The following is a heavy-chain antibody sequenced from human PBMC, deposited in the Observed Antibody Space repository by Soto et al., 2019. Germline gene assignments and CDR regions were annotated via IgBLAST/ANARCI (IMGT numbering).Heavy chain of an antibody. V-gene: IGHV1-2*02. CDR3: ARSYYAYSNYFDP. CDR2: INPKSGDT. J-gene: IGHJ5*02. Sequence: QVQLVQSGAELKKPGASVKVSCKASGYTFTGYYMHWVRQAPGQGLEWMGWINPKSGDTNYAQKFQGRVTMTRDTSISTAYMELNRLRSDDTAMYYCARSYYAYSNYFDPWGQGALVTVSS. D-gene: IGHD4-4*01. CDR1: GYTFTGYY.